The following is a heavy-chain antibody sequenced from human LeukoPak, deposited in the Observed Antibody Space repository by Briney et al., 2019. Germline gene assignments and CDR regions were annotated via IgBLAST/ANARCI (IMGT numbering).Heavy chain of an antibody. CDR2: IYYSGNT. J-gene: IGHJ4*02. Sequence: NSSETLSLTCTVSGGSINSYYWSWIRQPPGKGLEWIGYIYYSGNTNYNPSLKSRVTMSVDTSKNQFSLKLSSVTAADTAVYYCARGWRPEYFDYWGQGTLAAVSS. CDR3: ARGWRPEYFDY. D-gene: IGHD2-21*02. CDR1: GGSINSYY. V-gene: IGHV4-59*01.